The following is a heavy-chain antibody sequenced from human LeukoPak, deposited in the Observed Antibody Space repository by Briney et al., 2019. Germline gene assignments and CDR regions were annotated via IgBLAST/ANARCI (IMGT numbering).Heavy chain of an antibody. CDR1: GGSVSTFY. CDR2: IFTSGTT. CDR3: TREPVP. V-gene: IGHV4-4*07. D-gene: IGHD6-19*01. Sequence: SETLSLTCTVSGGSVSTFYWSWIRQPAGKGLEWIGRIFTSGTTNYNPSLKSRVTMSVDTSKNQLSLKLSSVTAADTAVYYCTREPVPWGQGTLVTVSS. J-gene: IGHJ4*02.